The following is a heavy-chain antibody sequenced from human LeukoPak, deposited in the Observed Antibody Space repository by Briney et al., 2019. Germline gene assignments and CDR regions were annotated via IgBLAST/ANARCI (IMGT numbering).Heavy chain of an antibody. Sequence: ASVKVSCKASGYTFTSYFMHWVRQAPGQGLEWMGIINPSGGSTSYAQKLQGRVTVTRDTSTNTVYMELSSLRSEDTAVFYCARGLTGTADYWGQGTLVTVSS. CDR2: INPSGGST. CDR1: GYTFTSYF. D-gene: IGHD1-7*01. J-gene: IGHJ4*02. V-gene: IGHV1-46*01. CDR3: ARGLTGTADY.